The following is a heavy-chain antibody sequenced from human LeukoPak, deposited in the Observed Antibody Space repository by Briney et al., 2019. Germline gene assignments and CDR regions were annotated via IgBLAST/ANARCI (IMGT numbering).Heavy chain of an antibody. CDR3: ARVGEMAGFDY. CDR1: GFTFSSYW. D-gene: IGHD5-24*01. V-gene: IGHV3-7*05. Sequence: PGGSLRLSCAASGFTFSSYWMSWVRQPPGKGLEWVANIKEDGSEKYYVDSVKGRFTVSRDNAKNSLYLQMNSLRAEDTAVYYCARVGEMAGFDYWGQGTLVTVSS. CDR2: IKEDGSEK. J-gene: IGHJ4*02.